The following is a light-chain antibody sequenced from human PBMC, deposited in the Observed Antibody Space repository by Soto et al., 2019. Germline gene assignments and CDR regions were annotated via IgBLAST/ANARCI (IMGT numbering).Light chain of an antibody. CDR3: QQSYSTPHT. CDR2: AAS. V-gene: IGKV1-39*01. CDR1: ESISIY. J-gene: IGKJ2*01. Sequence: DIQMTQSPSSLSASVGDRVTITCRASESISIYLNWYQHKPGKAPTLLIHAASSLQSGVPSRFSGSGSGTDFTITISSLQPEDFATYYCQQSYSTPHTFGLGTKLEI.